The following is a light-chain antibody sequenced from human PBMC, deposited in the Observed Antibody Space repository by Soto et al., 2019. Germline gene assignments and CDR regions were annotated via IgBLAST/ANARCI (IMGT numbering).Light chain of an antibody. J-gene: IGKJ4*01. CDR1: QDISNY. V-gene: IGKV1-33*01. Sequence: DIQMTQSPSSLSASVGDRVTITCQASQDISNYLNWYQQKPGKAPKLLIYDASNLETGVPSRFSGSGSRTDFTFTISSLQPEDIATYYCQQYDNLPITVGGGTK. CDR3: QQYDNLPIT. CDR2: DAS.